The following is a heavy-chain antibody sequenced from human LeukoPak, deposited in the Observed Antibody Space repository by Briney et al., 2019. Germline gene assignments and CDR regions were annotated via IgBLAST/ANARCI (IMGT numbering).Heavy chain of an antibody. V-gene: IGHV5-51*01. CDR3: ARPSWYYYDSSGSIDY. Sequence: GESLKISCKGSGYSFTSYWIGWVRQMPGKGLEWMGIIYPGDSDTRYSPSFQGQVTISADKSISTAYLQWSSLKASDTAMYYCARPSWYYYDSSGSIDYWGQGTLVTVSS. CDR2: IYPGDSDT. D-gene: IGHD3-22*01. J-gene: IGHJ4*02. CDR1: GYSFTSYW.